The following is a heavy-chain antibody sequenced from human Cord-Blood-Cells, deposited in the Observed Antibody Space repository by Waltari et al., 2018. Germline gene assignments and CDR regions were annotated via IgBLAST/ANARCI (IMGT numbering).Heavy chain of an antibody. CDR2: INHSGST. Sequence: QVQLQQWGDGLLKPSATLSHTCAVYGVSFRGYYWCWIRQPPGKGLEWIGEINHSGSTNYNPSLKSRVTISVDTSKNQFSLKLSSVTAADTAVYYCARGRYSSSWYRGKYGYWGQGTLVTVSS. V-gene: IGHV4-34*01. CDR1: GVSFRGYY. CDR3: ARGRYSSSWYRGKYGY. J-gene: IGHJ4*02. D-gene: IGHD6-13*01.